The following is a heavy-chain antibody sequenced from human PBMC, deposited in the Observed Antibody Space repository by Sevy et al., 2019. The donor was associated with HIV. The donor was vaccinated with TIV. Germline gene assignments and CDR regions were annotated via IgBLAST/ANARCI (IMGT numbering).Heavy chain of an antibody. V-gene: IGHV1-69*06. J-gene: IGHJ1*01. CDR2: FIPIFGTS. Sequence: ASVKVSCKASGGIFSSHAISWVRQAPGQGLEWMGGFIPIFGTSNYARKFQGRFTLTADISATTAYMELSGLRPDDTAVYYCARPPLHKTGHGYFQHWGQGTLVTVSS. D-gene: IGHD6-13*01. CDR1: GGIFSSHA. CDR3: ARPPLHKTGHGYFQH.